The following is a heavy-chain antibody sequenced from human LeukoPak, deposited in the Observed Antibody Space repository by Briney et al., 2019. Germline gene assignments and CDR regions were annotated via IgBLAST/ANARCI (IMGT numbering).Heavy chain of an antibody. CDR3: ARGRTMDGSTPPFEI. D-gene: IGHD4/OR15-4a*01. CDR2: IDPNTGDT. V-gene: IGHV1-2*02. Sequence: GDSVKVSCKASGYTFTNYYMHWVRQAPGQGLEWMGWIDPNTGDTNYSQNIQGRATMTRDTSINTAYMEFTSLGSDDTAVYYCARGRTMDGSTPPFEIWGQGTMVTVSS. J-gene: IGHJ3*02. CDR1: GYTFTNYY.